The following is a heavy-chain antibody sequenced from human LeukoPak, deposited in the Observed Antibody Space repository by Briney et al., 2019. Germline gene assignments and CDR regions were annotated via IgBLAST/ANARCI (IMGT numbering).Heavy chain of an antibody. Sequence: GGSLRLSCTAPGFNFGDYAMNWGRQAPGKGLEWVGFIRSKVYGGTTENAASVKGRFTISRDDSKRIAYLQMNSLKTEDIAVYYCTIRYYCSGGSCAVDYWGQGTLVTVSS. V-gene: IGHV3-49*04. CDR3: TIRYYCSGGSCAVDY. J-gene: IGHJ4*02. CDR2: IRSKVYGGTT. CDR1: GFNFGDYA. D-gene: IGHD2-15*01.